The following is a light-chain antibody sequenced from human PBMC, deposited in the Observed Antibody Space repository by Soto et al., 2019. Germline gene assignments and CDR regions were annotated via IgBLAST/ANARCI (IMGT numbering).Light chain of an antibody. Sequence: DIQMTQSPSSLSASVGDRVTITCRASQSISRNLNWYQHKPGKAPKLLIYAASSLQNGVPSRFSGGGSGTEFILSISSLQPEDFGTYYCKQSYTTASITFGQGTRLEIK. CDR2: AAS. J-gene: IGKJ5*01. V-gene: IGKV1-39*01. CDR1: QSISRN. CDR3: KQSYTTASIT.